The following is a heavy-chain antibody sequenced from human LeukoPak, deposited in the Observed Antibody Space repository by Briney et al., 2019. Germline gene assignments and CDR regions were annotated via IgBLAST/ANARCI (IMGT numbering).Heavy chain of an antibody. CDR2: IIPIFGTA. CDR1: GGTFSSYA. D-gene: IGHD3-10*01. Sequence: SVKVSCKASGGTFSSYAISWVRQAPGQGLEWMGGIIPIFGTANYAQKFQGRVTMTRNTSISTAYMELSSLRSEDTAVYYCARSEDYYYGSGDYWGQGTLVTVSS. CDR3: ARSEDYYYGSGDY. J-gene: IGHJ4*02. V-gene: IGHV1-69*05.